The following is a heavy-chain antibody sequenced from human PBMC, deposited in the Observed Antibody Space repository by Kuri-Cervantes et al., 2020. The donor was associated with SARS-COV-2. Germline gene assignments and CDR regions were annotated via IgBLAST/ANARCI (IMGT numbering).Heavy chain of an antibody. CDR2: ITWDGGST. CDR3: AKVFGVGSNINYFDY. Sequence: GESLKISCTTSGFTFDDYAMYWVRQAPGKGLEWVSSITWDGGSTFYADSVKGRFTISRDSSKKSLYLQMNSLRVEDTALYYCAKVFGVGSNINYFDYWGQGTVVTVSS. CDR1: GFTFDDYA. J-gene: IGHJ4*02. D-gene: IGHD3-10*02. V-gene: IGHV3-43D*03.